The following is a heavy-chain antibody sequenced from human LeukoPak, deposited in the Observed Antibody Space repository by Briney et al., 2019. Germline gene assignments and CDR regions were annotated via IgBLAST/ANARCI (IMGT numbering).Heavy chain of an antibody. V-gene: IGHV4-59*08. CDR1: GGSISGYY. CDR2: IHYSGST. D-gene: IGHD6-19*01. CDR3: AGSGWSFDAFDL. Sequence: SETLSLTCTVSGGSISGYYWSWIRQPPGKGLEWIGYIHYSGSTNYSPSLKSRVTISVDTSKNRFSLRLTSLTAADTAVYFCAGSGWSFDAFDLWGQGTMVTVSS. J-gene: IGHJ3*01.